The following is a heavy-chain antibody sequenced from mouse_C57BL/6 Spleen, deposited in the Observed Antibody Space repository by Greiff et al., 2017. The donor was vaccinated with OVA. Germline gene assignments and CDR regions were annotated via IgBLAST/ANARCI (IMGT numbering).Heavy chain of an antibody. CDR1: GYTFTSYW. J-gene: IGHJ3*01. Sequence: VQLQQPGAELVMPGASVKLSCKASGYTFTSYWMHWVKQRPGQGLEWIGEIDPSDSYTNYNQKFKGKSTLTVDKSSSTAYMQLSSLTSEDSAVYYCARRGSSGYSFADWGQGTLVTVSA. CDR2: IDPSDSYT. CDR3: ARRGSSGYSFAD. D-gene: IGHD3-2*02. V-gene: IGHV1-69*01.